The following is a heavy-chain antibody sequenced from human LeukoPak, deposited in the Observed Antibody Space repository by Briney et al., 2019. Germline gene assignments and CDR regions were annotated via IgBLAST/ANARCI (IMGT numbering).Heavy chain of an antibody. V-gene: IGHV1-69*13. CDR1: GGTFSSYA. D-gene: IGHD3-22*01. CDR3: ASLIYYDSSGLAFDP. CDR2: IIPIFGTA. Sequence: ASVKVSCKASGGTFSSYAISWVRQAPGQGLEWMGGIIPIFGTANYAQKFQGRVTITADESTSTAYMELSSLRSEDTAVYYCASLIYYDSSGLAFDPWGQGTLVTVSS. J-gene: IGHJ5*02.